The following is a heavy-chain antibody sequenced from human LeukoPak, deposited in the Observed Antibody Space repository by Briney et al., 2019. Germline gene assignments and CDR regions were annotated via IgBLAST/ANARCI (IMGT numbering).Heavy chain of an antibody. D-gene: IGHD7-27*01. CDR1: GYIFTSYS. CDR3: ARPNWARRYFDY. V-gene: IGHV5-51*01. Sequence: HGESLKISCKGSGYIFTSYSIAWVRQMPGKGLEWMGVIYPYDSEIRYSPSFQGQVTISADKSISTAYLQWSSPKASDTAMYYCARPNWARRYFDYWGQGTLVTVSS. CDR2: IYPYDSEI. J-gene: IGHJ4*02.